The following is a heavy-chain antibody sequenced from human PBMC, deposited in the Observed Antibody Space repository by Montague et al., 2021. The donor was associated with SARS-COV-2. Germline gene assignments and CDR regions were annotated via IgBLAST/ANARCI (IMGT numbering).Heavy chain of an antibody. J-gene: IGHJ6*02. CDR1: GGSISSYY. CDR3: ARDYGDYSYYYGLDV. D-gene: IGHD4-17*01. Sequence: SETLSLTCTVPGGSISSYYWSWIRQPAGKGLEWIGRIYIRETATYNPSLTSRVIMSVDTSKNQFSLKVSSVTAADTAVYYCARDYGDYSYYYGLDVWGQGTTVTVSS. CDR2: IYIRETA. V-gene: IGHV4-4*07.